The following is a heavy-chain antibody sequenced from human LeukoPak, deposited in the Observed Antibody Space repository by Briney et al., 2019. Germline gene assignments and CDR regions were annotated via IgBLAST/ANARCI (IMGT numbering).Heavy chain of an antibody. CDR1: GITFSSYS. CDR3: ARRYGDYVGSFEY. CDR2: ISTSSSYI. J-gene: IGHJ4*02. Sequence: PGGSLRLSCAASGITFSSYSMNWVRQVPGKGLEWVSSISTSSSYIYYADSVKGRFTISRDNAKNSLYLQMNSLRAEDTAVYYCARRYGDYVGSFEYWGQGTQVTVSS. V-gene: IGHV3-21*01. D-gene: IGHD4-17*01.